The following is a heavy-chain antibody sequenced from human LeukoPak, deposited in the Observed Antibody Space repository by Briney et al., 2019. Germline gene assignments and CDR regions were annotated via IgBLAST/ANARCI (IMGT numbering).Heavy chain of an antibody. CDR3: ATDRGEFIVATPRFDY. J-gene: IGHJ4*02. D-gene: IGHD5-12*01. CDR2: IWYDGSNK. V-gene: IGHV3-30*02. Sequence: GGSLRLSCAASGFTFSSYGMHWVRQAPGKGLEWVAVIWYDGSNKYYADSVKGRFTISRDNSKNTLYLQMNSLRSEDTAVYYCATDRGEFIVATPRFDYWGQGTLVTVSS. CDR1: GFTFSSYG.